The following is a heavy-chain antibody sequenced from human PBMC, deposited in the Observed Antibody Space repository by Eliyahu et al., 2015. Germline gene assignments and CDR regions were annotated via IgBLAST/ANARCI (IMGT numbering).Heavy chain of an antibody. CDR3: ARVGYDSAHYYYGMDV. J-gene: IGHJ6*02. CDR1: GFTFSSYE. CDR2: ISSSGSTN. V-gene: IGHV3-48*03. D-gene: IGHD5-12*01. Sequence: EVQLVESGGGLVQPGGSLRLSCAASGFTFSSYEMKWVRQAPGKGLEWISYISSSGSTNYYADSVKGRFTISRDNAKNSLYLQMSSLRAEDTAVYYCARVGYDSAHYYYGMDVWGQGTTVTVSS.